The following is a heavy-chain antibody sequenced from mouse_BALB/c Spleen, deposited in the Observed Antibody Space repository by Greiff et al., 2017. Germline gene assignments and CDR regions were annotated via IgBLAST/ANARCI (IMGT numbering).Heavy chain of an antibody. J-gene: IGHJ4*01. V-gene: IGHV1-69*02. CDR2: IYPSDSYT. CDR1: GYTFTSYW. Sequence: QVQLQQPGAELVRPGASVKLSCKASGYTFTSYWINWVKQRPGQGLEWIGNIYPSDSYTNYNQKFKDKATLTVDKSSSTAYMQLSSLTSEDSAVYYCARFVDYWGQGTSVTVSS. CDR3: ARFVDY.